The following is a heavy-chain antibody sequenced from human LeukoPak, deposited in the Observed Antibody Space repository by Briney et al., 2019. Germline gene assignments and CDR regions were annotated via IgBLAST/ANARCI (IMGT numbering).Heavy chain of an antibody. V-gene: IGHV3-74*01. Sequence: GGSLRLSCAASGFTFSGCWMHWVRQAPGKGLVWVSRINSDGSTTNYADSVKGRFTISRDNAENTLYLQMNSLRVEDTAVYYCTRRVSATRWFDPWGQGTLVTVSS. CDR2: INSDGSTT. D-gene: IGHD2-15*01. CDR3: TRRVSATRWFDP. J-gene: IGHJ5*02. CDR1: GFTFSGCW.